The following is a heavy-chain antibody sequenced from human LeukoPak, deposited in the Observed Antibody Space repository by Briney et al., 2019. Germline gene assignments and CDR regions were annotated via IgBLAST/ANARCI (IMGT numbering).Heavy chain of an antibody. D-gene: IGHD5-12*01. Sequence: GGSLRLSCAASGFTFSSYSMNWVRQAPGKGLEWVSSFSSSSSYIYYADSVKSRFTISRDNAKNSLYMQMNTLRAEDTAMYYCARDFSGYGDYYYYMDVWGKGTTVTVSS. V-gene: IGHV3-21*01. CDR3: ARDFSGYGDYYYYMDV. CDR1: GFTFSSYS. CDR2: FSSSSSYI. J-gene: IGHJ6*03.